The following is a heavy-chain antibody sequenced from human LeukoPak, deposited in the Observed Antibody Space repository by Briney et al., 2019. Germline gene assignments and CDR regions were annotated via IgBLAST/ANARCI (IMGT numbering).Heavy chain of an antibody. D-gene: IGHD2-2*02. CDR1: GFTFSSYA. V-gene: IGHV3-30-3*01. Sequence: GGSLRLSCAASGFTFSSYAMHWVRQAPGKGLEWVAVISYDGSNKYYADSVKGRFTISRDNSKNTLYLQMNSLRAEDTAVYYCARDGVLLGYCSSTSCYTRWFDPWGQGALVTVSS. J-gene: IGHJ5*02. CDR2: ISYDGSNK. CDR3: ARDGVLLGYCSSTSCYTRWFDP.